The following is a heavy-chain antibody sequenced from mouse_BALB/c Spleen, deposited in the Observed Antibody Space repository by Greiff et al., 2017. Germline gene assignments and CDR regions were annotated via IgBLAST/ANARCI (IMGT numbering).Heavy chain of an antibody. CDR2: ISSGGST. CDR3: AKWLPLYYAMDY. D-gene: IGHD2-2*01. CDR1: GFTFSSYA. J-gene: IGHJ4*01. Sequence: DVQLVESGGGLVKPGGSLKLSCAASGFTFSSYAMSWVRQTPEKRLEWVASISSGGSTYYPDSVKGRFTISRDNARNILYLQMSSLRSEDTAMYYCAKWLPLYYAMDYWGQGTSVTVSS. V-gene: IGHV5-6-5*01.